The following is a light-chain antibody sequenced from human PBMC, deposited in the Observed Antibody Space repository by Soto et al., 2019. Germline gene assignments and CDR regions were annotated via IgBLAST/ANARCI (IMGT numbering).Light chain of an antibody. J-gene: IGLJ2*01. V-gene: IGLV1-44*01. CDR2: SNN. Sequence: QAVVTQPPSASGTPGQRVPISCSGSISNIGINTVNWYQQLPGTAPKLLIYSNNQRPSGVPDRFSGSKSGTSASLAISGLQSEDEADYYCAAWDDSLNGVVFGGGTQLTVL. CDR3: AAWDDSLNGVV. CDR1: ISNIGINT.